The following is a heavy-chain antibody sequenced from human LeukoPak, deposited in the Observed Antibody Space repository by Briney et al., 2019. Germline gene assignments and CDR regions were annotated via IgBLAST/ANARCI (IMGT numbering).Heavy chain of an antibody. V-gene: IGHV3-64*01. D-gene: IGHD1-26*01. CDR3: ARGRQGAKTRYFDL. CDR2: ISSDGGST. J-gene: IGHJ2*01. Sequence: GGSLRLSCAASGIIFSNYAMHWVRQDPGKGLECISTISSDGGSTYYANSVKGRFTISRDNSKNTLYLQMGSLRAEDMAVYYCARGRQGAKTRYFDLWGRGTRVTASS. CDR1: GIIFSNYA.